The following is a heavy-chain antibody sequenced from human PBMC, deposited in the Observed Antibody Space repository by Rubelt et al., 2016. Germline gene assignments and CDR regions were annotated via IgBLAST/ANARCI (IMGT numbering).Heavy chain of an antibody. Sequence: QVQLVESGGGVVQPGRSLRLSCATSGFTFRNYGMHWVRQAPGKGLEWVAVIWWDGSNKYYADSVKGRFTVSRDNSRNTVYLQSNRLGDEDTAVYYCARGNYDRSGYLDYWGQGTLVTVSS. J-gene: IGHJ4*02. CDR3: ARGNYDRSGYLDY. CDR1: GFTFRNYG. D-gene: IGHD3-22*01. CDR2: IWWDGSNK. V-gene: IGHV3-33*01.